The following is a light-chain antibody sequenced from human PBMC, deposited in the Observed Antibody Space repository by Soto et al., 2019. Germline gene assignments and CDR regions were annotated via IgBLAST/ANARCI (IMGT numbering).Light chain of an antibody. Sequence: QSVLTQPPSVSGAPRQRVTISCSGSSSNIGNKPVNWYQQLPGKAPKLLIYYDDLLPSGVSDRFSGSKSGTSASLAISGLQSEDEADYYCATWGDSLNKEVFGGGTKLTVL. CDR1: SSNIGNKP. V-gene: IGLV1-36*01. J-gene: IGLJ2*01. CDR2: YDD. CDR3: ATWGDSLNKEV.